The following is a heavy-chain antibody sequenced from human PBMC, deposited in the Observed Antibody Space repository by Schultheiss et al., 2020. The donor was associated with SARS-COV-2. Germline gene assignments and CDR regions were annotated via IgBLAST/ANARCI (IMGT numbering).Heavy chain of an antibody. D-gene: IGHD2-2*01. CDR2: INPSGGST. V-gene: IGHV1-46*01. J-gene: IGHJ5*02. CDR3: ARVVPAATGFVPFDP. Sequence: ASVKVSCKASGYTFTSYYMHWVRQAPGQGLEWMGIINPSGGSTSYAQKFQGRVTMTRDTSTSTVYMELSSLRSEDTAVYYCARVVPAATGFVPFDPWGQGTLVTVSS. CDR1: GYTFTSYY.